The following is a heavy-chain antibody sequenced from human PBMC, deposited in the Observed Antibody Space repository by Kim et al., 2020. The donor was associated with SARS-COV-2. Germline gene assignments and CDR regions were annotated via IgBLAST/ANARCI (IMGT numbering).Heavy chain of an antibody. CDR3: AKEITLGSGSR. Sequence: GKADSKKGRFTIYRDNAKNSRYLQMNSLRAEDTALYYCAKEITLGSGSRWGQGTMVTVSS. J-gene: IGHJ3*01. D-gene: IGHD3-16*01. V-gene: IGHV3-9*01.